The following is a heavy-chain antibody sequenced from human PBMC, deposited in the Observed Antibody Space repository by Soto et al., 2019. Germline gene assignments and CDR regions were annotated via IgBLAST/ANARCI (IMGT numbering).Heavy chain of an antibody. Sequence: QVPLVESGGGVVQPGRSLRLSCAASGFTFSSYGMHWVRQAPGKGLEWVAVISYDGSNKYYADSVKGRFTISRDNSXNTLYLQMNSLRAEDTAVYYCAKDQLRGVRGVITYYYGMDVWGQGTTVTVS. CDR1: GFTFSSYG. CDR2: ISYDGSNK. V-gene: IGHV3-30*18. CDR3: AKDQLRGVRGVITYYYGMDV. D-gene: IGHD3-10*01. J-gene: IGHJ6*02.